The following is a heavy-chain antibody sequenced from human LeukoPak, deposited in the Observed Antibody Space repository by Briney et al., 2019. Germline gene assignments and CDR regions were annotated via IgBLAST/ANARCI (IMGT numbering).Heavy chain of an antibody. J-gene: IGHJ4*02. V-gene: IGHV3-33*06. CDR1: GFTFSHYG. D-gene: IGHD4-11*01. Sequence: PGRSLRLSCEASGFTFSHYGMHWVRQAPGKGLEWVAVIWSDATNQYYSDSVKGRFTISRDNFKRTVSLQMNSLRAEDTAVYYCLKDAQRGFDYSNSLQHWGQGSLVTVSS. CDR3: LKDAQRGFDYSNSLQH. CDR2: IWSDATNQ.